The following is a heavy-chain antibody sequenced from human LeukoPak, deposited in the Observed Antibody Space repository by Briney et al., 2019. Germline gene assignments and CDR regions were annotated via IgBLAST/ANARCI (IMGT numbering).Heavy chain of an antibody. D-gene: IGHD6-19*01. CDR2: IYSGADT. CDR3: ARTPSGWSYYFDY. V-gene: IGHV3-66*01. CDR1: GFSFSSYG. Sequence: PGGSLRLSCAASGFSFSSYGMKWVRQAPGKGLEWVSAIYSGADTYYADSVKGRFTISRDNCKNTLYLQLNSMRAEDTAVYYCARTPSGWSYYFDYWGQGTLVTVSS. J-gene: IGHJ4*02.